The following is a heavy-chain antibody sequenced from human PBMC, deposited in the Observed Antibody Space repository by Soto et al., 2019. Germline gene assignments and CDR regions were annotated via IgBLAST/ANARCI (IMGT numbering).Heavy chain of an antibody. D-gene: IGHD3-10*01. Sequence: ASVKVSCKVSGYTLTELSMHWVRQAPGKGLEWMGGFDPEDGETIYAQKFQGRVTMTEDTSTDTAYMELSSLRSEDTAVYYCATGPVPRRGYDYYGMDVWGQGTTVTVSS. V-gene: IGHV1-24*01. CDR2: FDPEDGET. J-gene: IGHJ6*02. CDR3: ATGPVPRRGYDYYGMDV. CDR1: GYTLTELS.